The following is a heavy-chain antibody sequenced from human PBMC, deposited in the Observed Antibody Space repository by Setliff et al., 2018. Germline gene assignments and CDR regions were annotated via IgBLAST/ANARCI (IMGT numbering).Heavy chain of an antibody. CDR1: GGSLSNYY. Sequence: SETLSLTCTVYGGSLSNYYWRWIRQPPGKGLEWIVEINHSGSTNYNPSLKGRVTISVDMSKNEFSLRMSFMTAADTAVYYCARANKKLDYYYYYYMDVWGKGTTVTSP. D-gene: IGHD1-1*01. CDR2: INHSGST. CDR3: ARANKKLDYYYYYYMDV. V-gene: IGHV4-34*01. J-gene: IGHJ6*03.